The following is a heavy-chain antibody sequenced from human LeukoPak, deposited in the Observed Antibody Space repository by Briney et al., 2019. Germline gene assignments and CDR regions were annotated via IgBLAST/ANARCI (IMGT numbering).Heavy chain of an antibody. CDR1: GYTFTSYN. CDR3: ARGGLLYGSGDDY. CDR2: MSPNSGNT. D-gene: IGHD3-10*01. Sequence: ASVKVSCKTSGYTFTSYNINWVRQAAGQGLEWMGWMSPNSGNTDYAQKFQGSVTMTRNTSINTAYMELSSLTSEDSAVYYCARGGLLYGSGDDYWGQGTLLTVSS. J-gene: IGHJ4*02. V-gene: IGHV1-8*01.